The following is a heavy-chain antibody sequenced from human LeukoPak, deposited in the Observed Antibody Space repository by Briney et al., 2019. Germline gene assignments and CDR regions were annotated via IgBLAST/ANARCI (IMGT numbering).Heavy chain of an antibody. CDR1: GFTFSSYS. CDR3: ARSFYDSSGYYYAVLRRSYYFDY. J-gene: IGHJ4*02. Sequence: GGSLRLSCAASGFTFSSYSMNWVRRAPGKRLEWVSSISSSSSYIYYADSVKGRFTISRDNAKNSLYLQMNSLRAEDTAVYYCARSFYDSSGYYYAVLRRSYYFDYWGQGTLVTVSS. D-gene: IGHD3-22*01. CDR2: ISSSSSYI. V-gene: IGHV3-21*01.